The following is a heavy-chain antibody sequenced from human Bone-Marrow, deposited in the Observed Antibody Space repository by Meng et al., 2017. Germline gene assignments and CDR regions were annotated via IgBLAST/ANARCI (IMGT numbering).Heavy chain of an antibody. CDR2: INHSGST. Sequence: QVQLRQWGAGLLKPSETLSLTCAVYGGSFCGFYWNWFRQPPGKGLEWIAEINHSGSTNINPSLKSRVTILADTSKNQFSLKVRSVTAADTAVYYCAREAYSTSLSSATGFDYWGQGTLVTVSS. CDR1: GGSFCGFY. CDR3: AREAYSTSLSSATGFDY. J-gene: IGHJ4*02. D-gene: IGHD6-13*01. V-gene: IGHV4-34*01.